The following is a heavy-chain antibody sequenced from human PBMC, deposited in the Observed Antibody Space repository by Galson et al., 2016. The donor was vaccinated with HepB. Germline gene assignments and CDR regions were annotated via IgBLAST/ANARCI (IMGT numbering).Heavy chain of an antibody. D-gene: IGHD2/OR15-2a*01. CDR3: AGNRDFGMDV. Sequence: SETLSLTCAVSGAPVNTQTWWSWVRQPPGKGLEWIGEIYHHGGANYNTSLRGRVTLSVDKSRHQISLEVTSVTAADAAVYYCAGNRDFGMDVWGQGTTVAVSS. CDR1: GAPVNTQTW. J-gene: IGHJ6*02. V-gene: IGHV4-4*02. CDR2: IYHHGGA.